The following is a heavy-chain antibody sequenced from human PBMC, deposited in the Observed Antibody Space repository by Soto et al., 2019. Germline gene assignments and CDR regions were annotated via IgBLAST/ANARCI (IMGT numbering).Heavy chain of an antibody. CDR1: GGSISSSSYY. J-gene: IGHJ6*03. V-gene: IGHV4-39*01. CDR3: ARHPTGDEKLEWLLMGGFWYYYMDV. D-gene: IGHD3-3*01. CDR2: IYYSGST. Sequence: PSETLSLTCTVSGGSISSSSYYWGWIRQPPGKGLEWIGSIYYSGSTYYNPSLKSRVTISVDTSKNQFSLKLSSVTAADTAVYYCARHPTGDEKLEWLLMGGFWYYYMDVWGKGTTVTVSS.